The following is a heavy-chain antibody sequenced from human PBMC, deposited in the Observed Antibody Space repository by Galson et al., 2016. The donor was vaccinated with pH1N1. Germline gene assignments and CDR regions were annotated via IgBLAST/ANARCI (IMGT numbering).Heavy chain of an antibody. J-gene: IGHJ3*02. CDR2: INGGNGNT. Sequence: SVKVSCKALGYTFTSYAVYWVRQAPGQSLEWMGWINGGNGNTKYSQKFQDRVTITRETSASTAYMELSGLKFEDAAVYFCARDLDSASHKAKDGFDIWGQGTKVSVSS. V-gene: IGHV1-3*01. CDR1: GYTFTSYA. D-gene: IGHD2-2*01. CDR3: ARDLDSASHKAKDGFDI.